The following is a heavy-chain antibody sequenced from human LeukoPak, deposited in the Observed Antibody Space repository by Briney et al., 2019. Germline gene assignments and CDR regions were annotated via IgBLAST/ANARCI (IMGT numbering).Heavy chain of an antibody. Sequence: PSETLSLTCTVSGYSISSGYYWGWIRQPPGKGLEWIGSIYHSGSTYYNPSLKSRVTISVDTSKNQFSLKLSSVTAADTAVYYCATEIAAYNAFDIWGQGTMVTVSS. V-gene: IGHV4-38-2*02. J-gene: IGHJ3*02. D-gene: IGHD6-13*01. CDR3: ATEIAAYNAFDI. CDR2: IYHSGST. CDR1: GYSISSGYY.